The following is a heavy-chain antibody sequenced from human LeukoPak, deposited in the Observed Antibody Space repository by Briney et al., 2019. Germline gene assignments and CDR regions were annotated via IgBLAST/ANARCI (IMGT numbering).Heavy chain of an antibody. CDR1: GFTFTTSA. J-gene: IGHJ4*02. CDR3: VRGSCGIYCYFDY. Sequence: GGSLRLSCAASGFTFTTSAMHWVRQAPGKGLEWVAVISYDGSNKYYADSVKGRFTISRDDSKNTVYLQMKSLRAEDTAVYYCVRGSCGIYCYFDYWGQGALVTVSS. V-gene: IGHV3-30-3*01. D-gene: IGHD1-26*01. CDR2: ISYDGSNK.